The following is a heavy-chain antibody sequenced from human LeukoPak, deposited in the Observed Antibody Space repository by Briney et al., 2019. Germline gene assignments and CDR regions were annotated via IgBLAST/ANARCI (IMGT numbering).Heavy chain of an antibody. D-gene: IGHD1-26*01. CDR1: GFTFSSYA. CDR3: ARARALVGATVYFDY. Sequence: HAGGSLRLSCAASGFTFSSYAMHWVRQAPGKGLEWVAVISYDGSNKYYADSVKGRFTISRDNSKNTLYLQMNSLRAEDTAVYYCARARALVGATVYFDYWGQGTLVTVSS. CDR2: ISYDGSNK. J-gene: IGHJ4*02. V-gene: IGHV3-30-3*01.